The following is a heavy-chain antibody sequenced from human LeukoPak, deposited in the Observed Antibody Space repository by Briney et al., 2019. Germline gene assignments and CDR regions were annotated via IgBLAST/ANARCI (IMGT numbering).Heavy chain of an antibody. J-gene: IGHJ6*03. Sequence: GGSLRLSWAASGFPFSDYGMYWVRQAPGKGLEWLAVISHDGNNKYYADSVKGRITISRDNSMNTLYLQMNSLRAEDTAVYYCARAFDYYYYMDVWGKGTTVTISS. CDR2: ISHDGNNK. V-gene: IGHV3-30*03. D-gene: IGHD3-10*01. CDR1: GFPFSDYG. CDR3: ARAFDYYYYMDV.